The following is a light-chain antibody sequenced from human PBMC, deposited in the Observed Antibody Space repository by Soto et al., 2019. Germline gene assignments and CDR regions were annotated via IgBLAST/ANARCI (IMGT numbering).Light chain of an antibody. J-gene: IGKJ4*01. V-gene: IGKV3-20*01. CDR1: LNVNSY. CDR2: DAS. Sequence: EIVLTQSACTLSLSPGERATLSCRASLNVNSYLAWYQQKPGQAPRLLIYDASNRAAGIPARFSGSGSGTDFTLTISRLEPEDFAVYYCQQYGSSPSALTFGGGTKVDIK. CDR3: QQYGSSPSALT.